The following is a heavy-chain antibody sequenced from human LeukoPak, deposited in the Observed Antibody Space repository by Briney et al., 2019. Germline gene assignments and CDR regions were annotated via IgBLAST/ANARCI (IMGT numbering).Heavy chain of an antibody. CDR1: GGSISSGGYY. CDR2: IYYSGST. Sequence: SETLSLTCTVSGGSISSGGYYWSWIRQHPGKGLEWIGYIYYSGSTNYNPSLKSRVTISVDTSKNQFSLKLSSVTAADTAVYYCARMANCSGGSCYGPIFDYWGQGTLVTVSS. V-gene: IGHV4-61*08. D-gene: IGHD2-15*01. J-gene: IGHJ4*02. CDR3: ARMANCSGGSCYGPIFDY.